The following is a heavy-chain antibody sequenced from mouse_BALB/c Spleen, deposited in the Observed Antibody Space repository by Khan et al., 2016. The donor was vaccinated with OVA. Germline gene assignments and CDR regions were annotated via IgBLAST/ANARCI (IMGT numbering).Heavy chain of an antibody. CDR3: VRDYYGSSYEDY. Sequence: EVQLVESGGTLVKPGGSLKLSCAASGFTFSSYAMSWVRQTPEKRLEWVATISSGGTYTYYPDSVKGRFTISRDNAKNTLYLQMSSLGSEDMAMYYCVRDYYGSSYEDYWGQGTTLTVSS. V-gene: IGHV5-9-3*01. D-gene: IGHD1-1*01. CDR2: ISSGGTYT. CDR1: GFTFSSYA. J-gene: IGHJ2*01.